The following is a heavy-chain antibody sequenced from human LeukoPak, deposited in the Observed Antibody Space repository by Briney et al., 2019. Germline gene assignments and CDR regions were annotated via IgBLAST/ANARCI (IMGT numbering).Heavy chain of an antibody. CDR1: GFTFSSYA. Sequence: GGSLRLSCAASGFTFSSYAMHWVRQAPGKGLEWVAVILYDGSNKYYADSVKGRFTISRDNSKNTLYLQMNSLRAEDTAVYYCARVRVGSGTSHAADAFDIWGQGTMVTVSS. J-gene: IGHJ3*02. CDR3: ARVRVGSGTSHAADAFDI. V-gene: IGHV3-30*04. CDR2: ILYDGSNK. D-gene: IGHD1-26*01.